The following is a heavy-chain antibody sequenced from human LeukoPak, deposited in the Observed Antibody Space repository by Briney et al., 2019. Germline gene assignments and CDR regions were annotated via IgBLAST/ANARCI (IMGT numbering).Heavy chain of an antibody. D-gene: IGHD4-23*01. J-gene: IGHJ4*02. CDR2: ISSNGGST. CDR3: ARRAGGYSHPYDY. Sequence: GGSLRLSCAASGFTFSSYAMHWVRQAPGKGLEYVSAISSNGGSTYYANSVKGRFTISRDNSKNTLYLQMNSLRAEDTAVYYCARRAGGYSHPYDYWGQGILVTVSS. V-gene: IGHV3-64*01. CDR1: GFTFSSYA.